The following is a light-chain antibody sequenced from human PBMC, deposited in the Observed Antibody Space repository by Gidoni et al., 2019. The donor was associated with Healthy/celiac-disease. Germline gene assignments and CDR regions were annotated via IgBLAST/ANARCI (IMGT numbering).Light chain of an antibody. CDR1: QSISSW. CDR2: KAS. J-gene: IGKJ2*01. CDR3: QQYNSYPYT. V-gene: IGKV1-5*03. Sequence: DIQMTQSPSTLSASVGDRVTITCRASQSISSWLAWYQQKPGKAPKLLIYKASSLESGVPSRFSGSGSGTEFTLTISSLQPDDFATYYCQQYNSYPYTFGQGTKLQIK.